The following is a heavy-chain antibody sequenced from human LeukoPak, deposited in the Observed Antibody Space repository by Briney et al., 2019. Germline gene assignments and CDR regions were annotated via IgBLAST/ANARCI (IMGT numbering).Heavy chain of an antibody. CDR3: ARDDYNRH. Sequence: GGSLRLSCAASGFTFSTYWMHWVRQAPGKGLVWVSRIKNDGSITIYADFVKGRFTISRDNAKNTLFLQMSSLRVDDTAVYYCARDDYNRHWGQGTLVTVSS. J-gene: IGHJ4*02. V-gene: IGHV3-74*01. D-gene: IGHD1-14*01. CDR1: GFTFSTYW. CDR2: IKNDGSIT.